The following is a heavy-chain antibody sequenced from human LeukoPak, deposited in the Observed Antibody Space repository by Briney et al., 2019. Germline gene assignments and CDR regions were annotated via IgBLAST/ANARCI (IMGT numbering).Heavy chain of an antibody. V-gene: IGHV1-2*02. CDR3: ARYRGSYSGDC. CDR1: GYTFTGYF. CDR2: INPNSGDT. J-gene: IGHJ4*02. Sequence: VASVKVSCKASGYTFTGYFMHWVRQAPGQGLEWMGWINPNSGDTNYAQKFQGRVTMTRDTSISTAYMELSRLRSDDTAVYYCARYRGSYSGDCWGQGTLVTVSS. D-gene: IGHD1-26*01.